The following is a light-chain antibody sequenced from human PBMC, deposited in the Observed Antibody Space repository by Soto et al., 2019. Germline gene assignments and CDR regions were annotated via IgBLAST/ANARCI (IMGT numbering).Light chain of an antibody. J-gene: IGLJ2*01. Sequence: QLVLTQPPSASGTPGQRVTISCSGSSSDIGNNYVYWYQQFPGTAPKLLISRNNQRPSGVPDRFSGSKSGTSASLAISGLRSEDEAYYYCAAWGNSLSGVVFGGGTKLTVL. V-gene: IGLV1-47*01. CDR3: AAWGNSLSGVV. CDR1: SSDIGNNY. CDR2: RNN.